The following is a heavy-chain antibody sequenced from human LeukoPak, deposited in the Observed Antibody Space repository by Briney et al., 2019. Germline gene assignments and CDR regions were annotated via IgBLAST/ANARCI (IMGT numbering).Heavy chain of an antibody. Sequence: ASVKVFCKASGYTFTSYDINWVRQATGQGLEWMGWMNPNSGNTGYAQKFQGRVTMTRNTSISTAYMELSSLRSEDTAVYYCAGGAVTYYDILTGYYYFDYWGQGTLVTVSS. D-gene: IGHD3-9*01. V-gene: IGHV1-8*02. CDR3: AGGAVTYYDILTGYYYFDY. CDR2: MNPNSGNT. CDR1: GYTFTSYD. J-gene: IGHJ4*02.